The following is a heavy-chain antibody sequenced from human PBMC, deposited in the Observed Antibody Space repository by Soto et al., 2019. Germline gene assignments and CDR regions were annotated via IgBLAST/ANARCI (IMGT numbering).Heavy chain of an antibody. D-gene: IGHD2-2*02. CDR3: ARDGYCSSTSCYTIGYYYYGMDV. CDR2: ISSSSSYI. J-gene: IGHJ6*02. V-gene: IGHV3-21*01. Sequence: EVQLVESGGGLVKPGGSLRLSCAASGFTFSSYSMNWVRQAPGKGLEWVSSISSSSSYIYYADSVKGRFTISRDNAKNSLYLQMNSLRAEDTAVYYCARDGYCSSTSCYTIGYYYYGMDVWGQGTTVTVSS. CDR1: GFTFSSYS.